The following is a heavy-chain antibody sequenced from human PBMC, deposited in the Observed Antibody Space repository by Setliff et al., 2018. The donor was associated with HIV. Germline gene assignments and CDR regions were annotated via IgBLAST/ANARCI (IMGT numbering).Heavy chain of an antibody. J-gene: IGHJ4*02. Sequence: VNPTETLTLTCTVSGFSLSNTRMGVSWIRQPPGKALEWVSYISRSGTIIYYADSVKGRFTISRDNSKNALYLQMNSLRAEDTGVYYCHSGYDTEEQSYFDYWGQGALVTVSS. CDR3: HSGYDTEEQSYFDY. CDR1: GFSLSNT. V-gene: IGHV3-11*04. D-gene: IGHD5-12*01. CDR2: ISRSGTII.